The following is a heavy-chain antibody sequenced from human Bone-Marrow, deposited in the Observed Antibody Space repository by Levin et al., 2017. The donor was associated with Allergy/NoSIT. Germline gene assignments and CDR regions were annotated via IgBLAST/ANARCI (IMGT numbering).Heavy chain of an antibody. CDR1: GFTFDDYT. J-gene: IGHJ4*02. D-gene: IGHD6-6*01. V-gene: IGHV3-9*01. CDR2: INWDGSSI. Sequence: TGGSLRLSCAASGFTFDDYTMHWVRQPPGKGLEWISRINWDGSSIVYADSVKGRFTISRDNAKNSLYLQMNSLRAEDTAFYYCAKTFYSSSSSGYFDYWSQGTLVTVSS. CDR3: AKTFYSSSSSGYFDY.